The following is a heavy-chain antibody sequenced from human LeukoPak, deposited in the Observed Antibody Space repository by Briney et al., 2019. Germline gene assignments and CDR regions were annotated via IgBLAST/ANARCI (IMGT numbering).Heavy chain of an antibody. D-gene: IGHD1-26*01. CDR3: ARTLGELIFDY. CDR1: GGTFSSYT. V-gene: IGHV1-69*02. J-gene: IGHJ4*02. Sequence: PVKVSCKASGGTFSSYTISWVRQAPGQGLEGMGRIIPILGIANYAQKFQGRVTITADKSTSTAYMELSSLRSEDTAVYYCARTLGELIFDYWGQGTLVTVSS. CDR2: IIPILGIA.